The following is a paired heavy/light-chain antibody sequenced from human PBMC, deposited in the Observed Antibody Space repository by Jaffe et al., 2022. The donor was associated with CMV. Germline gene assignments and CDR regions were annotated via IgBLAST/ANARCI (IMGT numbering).Heavy chain of an antibody. CDR3: AKGAPYVSSWLDS. CDR1: GFRSSGHA. Sequence: EVHLLESGGGLVQPGGSLRLSCVASGFRSSGHAMTWVRQAPGKGLESVATLDAGDITFYADSVKGRFTVSRDASKNTVYLQMNSLRDEDTAVYYCAKGAPYVSSWLDSWGLGTPVTVSS. D-gene: IGHD2-2*01. CDR2: LDAGDIT. J-gene: IGHJ4*02. V-gene: IGHV3-23*01.
Light chain of an antibody. CDR1: QSVFYNTNNKNF. V-gene: IGKV4-1*01. J-gene: IGKJ2*01. CDR2: WAS. CDR3: QQYYTIPHT. Sequence: DIVMTQSPESLAVSLGERATINCKSSQSVFYNTNNKNFIAWYQQKPGQPPKLLIYWASTRESGVPDRFSGSESGTDFTLTISSLQAEDVAVYYCQQYYTIPHTFGRGTKLEI.